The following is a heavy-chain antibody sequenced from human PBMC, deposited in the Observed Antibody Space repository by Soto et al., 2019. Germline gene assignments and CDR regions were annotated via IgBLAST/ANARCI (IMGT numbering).Heavy chain of an antibody. Sequence: GGSLRLSYAASGFTFSSYSMNWVRQAPGKGLEWVSSISSSSSYIYYADSVKGRFTISRDNAKNSLYLQMNSLRAEDTAVYYCAKTMGGPYSSGWYFIGWGQGTLVTVSS. CDR2: ISSSSSYI. CDR3: AKTMGGPYSSGWYFIG. V-gene: IGHV3-21*01. J-gene: IGHJ4*02. CDR1: GFTFSSYS. D-gene: IGHD6-19*01.